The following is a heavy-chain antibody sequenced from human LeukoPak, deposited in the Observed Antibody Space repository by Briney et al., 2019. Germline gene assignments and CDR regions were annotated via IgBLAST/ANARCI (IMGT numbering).Heavy chain of an antibody. J-gene: IGHJ5*02. CDR2: INPNSGGT. CDR3: ARENSVSGGSGSYYRFDP. Sequence: ASVKVSCKASGYTFTGYYMHWVRQAPGQGLEWMGWINPNSGGTNYAQKFQGRVTMTRDTSISTAYMELSRLRSDDTAVYYCARENSVSGGSGSYYRFDPWGQGTLVTVSS. CDR1: GYTFTGYY. V-gene: IGHV1-2*02. D-gene: IGHD3-10*01.